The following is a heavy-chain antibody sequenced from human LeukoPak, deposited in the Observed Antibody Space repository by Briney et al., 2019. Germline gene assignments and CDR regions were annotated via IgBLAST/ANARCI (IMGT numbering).Heavy chain of an antibody. V-gene: IGHV3-21*01. Sequence: GGSLRLSCAASGFTFSSYSMNWVRQAPGKGLEWVSSISSSSSYIYYADSVKGRFTISRDNAKNSLYLQMNSLRAEDTAVYYCAREMWIRGFFDYWGQGTLVTVSS. CDR1: GFTFSSYS. J-gene: IGHJ4*02. CDR2: ISSSSSYI. D-gene: IGHD5-18*01. CDR3: AREMWIRGFFDY.